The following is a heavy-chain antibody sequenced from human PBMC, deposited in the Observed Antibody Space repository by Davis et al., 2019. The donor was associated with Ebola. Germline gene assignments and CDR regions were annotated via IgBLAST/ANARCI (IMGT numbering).Heavy chain of an antibody. CDR3: ARVGYSGYVGYYYGMDV. CDR1: GGTFSSYA. Sequence: SVKVSCKASGGTFSSYAISWVRQAPGQGLEWMGGIIPIFGTANYAQKFQGRVTITADKSTSTAYMELSSLRSEDTAVYYCARVGYSGYVGYYYGMDVWGQGTTVTVSS. V-gene: IGHV1-69*06. CDR2: IIPIFGTA. D-gene: IGHD5-12*01. J-gene: IGHJ6*02.